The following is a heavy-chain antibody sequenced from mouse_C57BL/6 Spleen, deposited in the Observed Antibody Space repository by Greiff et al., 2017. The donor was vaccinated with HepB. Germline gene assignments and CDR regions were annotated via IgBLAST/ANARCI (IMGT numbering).Heavy chain of an antibody. V-gene: IGHV1-50*01. CDR1: GYTFTSYW. J-gene: IGHJ3*01. D-gene: IGHD2-4*01. CDR2: IDPSDSYT. CDR3: ARRGYDYDGFAY. Sequence: QVHVKQPGAELVKPGASVKLSCKASGYTFTSYWMQWVKQRPGQGLEWIGEIDPSDSYTNYNQKFKGKATLTVDTSSSTAYMQLSSLTSEDSAVYYCARRGYDYDGFAYWGQGTLVTVSA.